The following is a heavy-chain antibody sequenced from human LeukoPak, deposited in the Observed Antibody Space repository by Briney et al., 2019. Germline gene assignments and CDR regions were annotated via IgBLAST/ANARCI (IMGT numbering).Heavy chain of an antibody. V-gene: IGHV4-31*02. CDR2: IYYSGST. CDR1: GSXXXXGYY. D-gene: IGHD6-13*01. CDR3: ARVVAAAGTSLDY. J-gene: IGHJ4*02. Sequence: GSXXXXGYYWSWIRQHPGTGLEWLGYIYYSGSTYYNPSLKSRVTISVDTSKNQFSLKLSSVTAADTAVYYCARVVAAAGTSLDYWGQGTLVTVSS.